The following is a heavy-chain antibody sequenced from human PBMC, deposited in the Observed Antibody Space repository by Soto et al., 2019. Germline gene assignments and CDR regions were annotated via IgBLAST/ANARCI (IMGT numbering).Heavy chain of an antibody. D-gene: IGHD3-16*02. Sequence: QVQLVESGGGVVQPGRSLRLSCAASGFTFSSYGMHWVRQAPGKGLEWVAVIWYDGSNKYYADSVKGRFTISRDNSKNTLYLQMNSLRAEDTAVYYCARNSLGLGELSLDYWGQGTLVTVSS. J-gene: IGHJ4*02. V-gene: IGHV3-33*01. CDR1: GFTFSSYG. CDR3: ARNSLGLGELSLDY. CDR2: IWYDGSNK.